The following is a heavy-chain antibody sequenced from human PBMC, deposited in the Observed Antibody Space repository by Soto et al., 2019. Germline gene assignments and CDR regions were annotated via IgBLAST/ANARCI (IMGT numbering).Heavy chain of an antibody. D-gene: IGHD4-17*01. J-gene: IGHJ4*02. Sequence: QVQLVQSGAEVKKPGASVKVSCKTSGYTFAAYYIHWIRQAPGQGLEWMGWINPTSGGTVYAQKFQDRVTMTRDTSISTAYMESRRPNSADTDVYYCARDPDYGDYWGYFFDSWGQGPPVTVSS. CDR3: ARDPDYGDYWGYFFDS. CDR1: GYTFAAYY. CDR2: INPTSGGT. V-gene: IGHV1-2*02.